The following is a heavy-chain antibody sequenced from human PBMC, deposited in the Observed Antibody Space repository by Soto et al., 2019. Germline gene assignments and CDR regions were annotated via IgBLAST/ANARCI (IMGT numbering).Heavy chain of an antibody. CDR1: GFTFSSYG. Sequence: QVQLVESGGGVVQPGRSLRLSCAASGFTFSSYGMHWVRQAPGKGLEWVAVISYDGSNKYYADSVKGRFTISRDNSKNTLYLQMNSLRAEDTAVYYCAKDRRGVAVVGWYGGMDVWGQGITVTVSS. J-gene: IGHJ6*02. V-gene: IGHV3-30*18. D-gene: IGHD6-19*01. CDR2: ISYDGSNK. CDR3: AKDRRGVAVVGWYGGMDV.